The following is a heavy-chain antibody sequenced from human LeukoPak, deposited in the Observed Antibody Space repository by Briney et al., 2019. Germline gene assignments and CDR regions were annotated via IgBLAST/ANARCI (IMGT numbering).Heavy chain of an antibody. CDR3: TRDLRTRTPYYFDY. V-gene: IGHV3-49*04. Sequence: PGGSLRLSCTASGFTLGDYAMSWVGQAPGKGLEWVGFIRSKAYGGTTEYAASVKGRFTISRDDSKSIAYLRMNSLKTEDTAVYYCTRDLRTRTPYYFDYWGQATLVTVSS. D-gene: IGHD1-14*01. CDR1: GFTLGDYA. J-gene: IGHJ4*02. CDR2: IRSKAYGGTT.